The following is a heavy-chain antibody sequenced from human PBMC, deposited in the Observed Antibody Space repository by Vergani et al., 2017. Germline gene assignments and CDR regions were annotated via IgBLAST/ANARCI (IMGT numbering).Heavy chain of an antibody. CDR3: ARGLRGYSYGYHDY. V-gene: IGHV3-21*01. J-gene: IGHJ4*02. D-gene: IGHD5-18*01. CDR2: ISSSSSYI. Sequence: EVQLVESGGGLVKPGGSLRLSCAASGFTFSSYSMNWVRQAPGKGLEWVSSISSSSSYIYYADSVKGRFTISRDNAKNSLYLQMNSLSAEDTAVYYCARGLRGYSYGYHDYWGQGTLVTVSS. CDR1: GFTFSSYS.